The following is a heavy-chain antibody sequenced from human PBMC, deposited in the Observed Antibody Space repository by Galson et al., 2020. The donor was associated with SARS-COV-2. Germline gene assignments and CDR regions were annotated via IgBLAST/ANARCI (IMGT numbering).Heavy chain of an antibody. V-gene: IGHV3-33*01. J-gene: IGHJ4*02. Sequence: GESLKISCAASGFTFSSYGMHWVRQAPGKGLEWVAVIWYDGSNKYYADSVKGRFTISRDNSKNTLYLQMNSLRAEDTAVYYCARDLIFNSYEPDYWGQGTLVTVSS. CDR1: GFTFSSYG. D-gene: IGHD5-18*01. CDR3: ARDLIFNSYEPDY. CDR2: IWYDGSNK.